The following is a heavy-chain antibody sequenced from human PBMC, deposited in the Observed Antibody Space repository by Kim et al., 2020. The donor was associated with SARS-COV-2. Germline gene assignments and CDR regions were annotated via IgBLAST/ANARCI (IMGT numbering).Heavy chain of an antibody. V-gene: IGHV3-74*01. D-gene: IGHD5-18*01. CDR1: GFTFSSYW. J-gene: IGHJ6*02. CDR3: AKSDTAMVMVGVYYYYYYGMDV. CDR2: INSDGSST. Sequence: GGSLRLSCAASGFTFSSYWMHWVRQAPGKGLVWVSRINSDGSSTSYADSVKGRFTISRDNAKNTLYLQMNSLRAEDTAVYYCAKSDTAMVMVGVYYYYYYGMDVWGQGTTVTVSS.